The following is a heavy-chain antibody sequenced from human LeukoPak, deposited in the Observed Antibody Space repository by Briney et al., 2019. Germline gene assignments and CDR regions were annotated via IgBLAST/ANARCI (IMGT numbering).Heavy chain of an antibody. J-gene: IGHJ4*02. CDR1: GGTFSSYA. V-gene: IGHV1-69*05. CDR2: IIPIFGTA. D-gene: IGHD2-21*02. CDR3: ARVDCGGDCYSADN. Sequence: GASVKVSCKASGGTFSSYAISWVRQAPGQGLEWMGRIIPIFGTANYAQKFQGRVTITTDESTSTAYMELSSLRSEDTAVYHCARVDCGGDCYSADNWGQGTLVTVSS.